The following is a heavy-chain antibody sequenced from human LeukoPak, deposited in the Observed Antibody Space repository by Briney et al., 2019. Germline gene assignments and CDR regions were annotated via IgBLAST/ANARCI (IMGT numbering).Heavy chain of an antibody. CDR2: IYYSGST. CDR1: GGSISSSNYY. J-gene: IGHJ4*02. Sequence: SETLSLTCTVSGGSISSSNYYWGWIRQPPGKGLEWIGSIYYSGSTNYNPSLKSRVTISVDTSKNQFSLKLSSVTAADTAVYYCARDTYYYGSGSYGLDYWGQGTLVTVSS. D-gene: IGHD3-10*01. CDR3: ARDTYYYGSGSYGLDY. V-gene: IGHV4-39*07.